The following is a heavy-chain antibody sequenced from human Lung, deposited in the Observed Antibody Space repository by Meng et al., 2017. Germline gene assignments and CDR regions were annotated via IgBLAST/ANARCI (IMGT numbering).Heavy chain of an antibody. CDR2: IDPKSGDT. J-gene: IGHJ4*02. Sequence: GQLVQAGAEVKKPGASVKVSYKPSGYNFPDYWLHWVRRAPGQGLEWMGRIDPKSGDTHYAQRFQGRVTMTGDTSISTAYMELSGLRSDDTAMYYCARDEDISAAGKLFGDYWGQGTLVTVSS. V-gene: IGHV1-2*06. CDR3: ARDEDISAAGKLFGDY. CDR1: GYNFPDYW. D-gene: IGHD6-13*01.